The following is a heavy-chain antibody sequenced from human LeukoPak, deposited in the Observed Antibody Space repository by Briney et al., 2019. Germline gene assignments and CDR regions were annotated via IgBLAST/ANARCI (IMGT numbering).Heavy chain of an antibody. CDR3: ARAMNSWFLLDLDY. D-gene: IGHD3-22*01. V-gene: IGHV1-2*02. Sequence: GASMKVSCKASGYTFTAYYIHWVRQAPGQGLEWMGWIDSNSGDTKYVEKFQGRVTMTRDTSFSTAYMALSSLRSDDTAMYYCARAMNSWFLLDLDYWGQGNLVTVSP. CDR2: IDSNSGDT. CDR1: GYTFTAYY. J-gene: IGHJ4*02.